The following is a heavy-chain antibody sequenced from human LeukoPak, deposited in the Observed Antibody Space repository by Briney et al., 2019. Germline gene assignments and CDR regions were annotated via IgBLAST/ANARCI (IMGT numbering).Heavy chain of an antibody. CDR2: ISSSSSYI. D-gene: IGHD3-10*02. CDR1: GFTFSSYS. J-gene: IGHJ4*02. V-gene: IGHV3-21*01. CDR3: ARDSLMFGATFDY. Sequence: GGSLRLSCADSGFTFSSYSMNWVRQAPGKGLEWVSSISSSSSYIYYADSVKGRFTISRDNAKNSLYLQMNSLRAEDTAVYYCARDSLMFGATFDYWGQGTLVTVSS.